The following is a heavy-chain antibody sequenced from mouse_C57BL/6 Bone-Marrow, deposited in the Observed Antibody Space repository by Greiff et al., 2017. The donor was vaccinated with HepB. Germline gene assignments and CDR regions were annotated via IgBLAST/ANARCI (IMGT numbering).Heavy chain of an antibody. Sequence: EVNVVESGGGLVQSGRSLRLSCATSGFTFSDFYMEWVRQAPGKGLEWIAASRNKANDYTTEYSASVKGRFIVSRDTSQSILYLQMNALRAEDTAIYYCARDGSLYGPYGAMDYWGQGTSVTVSS. V-gene: IGHV7-1*01. CDR1: GFTFSDFY. J-gene: IGHJ4*01. CDR3: ARDGSLYGPYGAMDY. CDR2: SRNKANDYTT. D-gene: IGHD1-1*01.